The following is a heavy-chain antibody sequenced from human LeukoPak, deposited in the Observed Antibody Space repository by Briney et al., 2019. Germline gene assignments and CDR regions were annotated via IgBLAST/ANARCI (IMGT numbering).Heavy chain of an antibody. V-gene: IGHV3-33*06. J-gene: IGHJ4*02. CDR2: IWHDGTNK. CDR1: GFTFSHYG. Sequence: GESLKISCAASGFTFSHYGMHWVRQAPGKGLEWVAVIWHDGTNKFYADSVKGRFTISREYSKKTVYLQMNSLRAEDTAVYYCAKDAQRGFDYSNSPEYWGQGTLVTVSP. D-gene: IGHD4-11*01. CDR3: AKDAQRGFDYSNSPEY.